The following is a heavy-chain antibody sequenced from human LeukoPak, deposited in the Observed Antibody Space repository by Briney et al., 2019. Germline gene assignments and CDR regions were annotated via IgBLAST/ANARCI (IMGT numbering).Heavy chain of an antibody. J-gene: IGHJ6*03. CDR1: GGSFSGYY. CDR3: ARGGNSSGYYYYYYYMDV. V-gene: IGHV4-34*01. CDR2: INHSGST. Sequence: MPSETLSLTCAVYGGSFSGYYWSWIRQPPGKGLEWIGEINHSGSTNYNPSLKSRVTISVDTSKNQFSLKLSSVTAADTAVYYCARGGNSSGYYYYYYYMDVWGKGTTVTVSS. D-gene: IGHD3-22*01.